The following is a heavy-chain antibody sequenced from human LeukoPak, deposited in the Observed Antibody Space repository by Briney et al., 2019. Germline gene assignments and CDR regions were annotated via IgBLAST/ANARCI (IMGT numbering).Heavy chain of an antibody. CDR1: GFTFSSYA. D-gene: IGHD5-18*01. V-gene: IGHV3-30-3*01. CDR2: ISYDGSNK. CDR3: ARDALRPPAMVMVDGMDV. Sequence: GGSLRLSCAASGFTFSSYAMHWVRQAPGKGLEWVAVISYDGSNKYYADSVKGRFTISRDNSKNTLYLQMNSLRAEDTAVYYCARDALRPPAMVMVDGMDVWGQGTTVTVSS. J-gene: IGHJ6*02.